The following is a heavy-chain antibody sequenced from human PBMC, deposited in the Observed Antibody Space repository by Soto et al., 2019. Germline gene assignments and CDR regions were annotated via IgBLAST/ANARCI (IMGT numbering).Heavy chain of an antibody. J-gene: IGHJ4*02. CDR2: ITSSGGST. CDR1: GFTFSSYA. D-gene: IGHD3-22*01. Sequence: EVQLLESGGGLVQPGGSLRLSCAASGFTFSSYAVSWVRQAPGKGLEWVSSITSSGGSTYYADSVKGRFTISRDNSKNTLLLLMTTLRAEDTAVYYCAKRKAYDRSAVWDSWGQGTLVTVSS. CDR3: AKRKAYDRSAVWDS. V-gene: IGHV3-23*01.